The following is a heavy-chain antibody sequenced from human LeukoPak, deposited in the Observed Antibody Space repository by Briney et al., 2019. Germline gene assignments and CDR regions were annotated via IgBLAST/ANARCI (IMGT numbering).Heavy chain of an antibody. CDR3: ARDSHYYGSSGYYGGEGYLDY. J-gene: IGHJ4*02. CDR2: IIPILGIA. D-gene: IGHD3-22*01. V-gene: IGHV1-69*04. CDR1: GGTFSSYA. Sequence: SVKVSCKASGGTFSSYAISWVRQAPGQGLEWMGRIIPILGIANYAQKFQGRVTITADKSTSTAYMELSSLRSEDTAVYYCARDSHYYGSSGYYGGEGYLDYWGQGTLVTVSS.